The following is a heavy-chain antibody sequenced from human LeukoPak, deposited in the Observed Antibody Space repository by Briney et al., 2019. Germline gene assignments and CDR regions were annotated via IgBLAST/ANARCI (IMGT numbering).Heavy chain of an antibody. CDR2: ISAYNGNT. CDR3: ARDRYGDYVSYYMDV. V-gene: IGHV1-18*01. CDR1: GYTFTSYG. D-gene: IGHD4-17*01. Sequence: ASVKVSCKASGYTFTSYGISWVRQAPGQGLEWMGWISAYNGNTNYAQKLQGRVTMTTDTSTSTVYMELRSLRSDDTAVYYCARDRYGDYVSYYMDVWGKGTTVTVSS. J-gene: IGHJ6*03.